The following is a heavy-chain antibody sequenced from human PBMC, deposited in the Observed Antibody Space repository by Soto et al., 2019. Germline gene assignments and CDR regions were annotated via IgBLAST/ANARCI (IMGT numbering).Heavy chain of an antibody. V-gene: IGHV3-23*01. J-gene: IGHJ4*02. D-gene: IGHD3-22*01. CDR2: ISGSGGST. CDR1: GFTFSSYA. CDR3: AKVSAYYDSSGYYYEKLYYFDY. Sequence: GGSLRLSCAASGFTFSSYAMSWVRQAPGKGLEWVSAISGSGGSTYYADSVKGRFTISRDNSKNTLYLQMNSLRAEDTAVYYCAKVSAYYDSSGYYYEKLYYFDYWGQGTLVTVSS.